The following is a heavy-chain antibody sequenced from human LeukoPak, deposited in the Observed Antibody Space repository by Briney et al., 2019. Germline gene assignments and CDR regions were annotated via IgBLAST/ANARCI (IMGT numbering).Heavy chain of an antibody. D-gene: IGHD3-3*01. CDR1: GFTFSNAW. Sequence: GGSLRLSCAASGFTFSNAWMSWVRQAPGKGLEWVGRIKSRTDGGTTDYAAPVKGRFTISRDDSKNTLYLQMNSLKTEDTAVYYCTTGDFWSGYYIGYWGQGTLVTVSS. CDR2: IKSRTDGGTT. CDR3: TTGDFWSGYYIGY. J-gene: IGHJ4*02. V-gene: IGHV3-15*01.